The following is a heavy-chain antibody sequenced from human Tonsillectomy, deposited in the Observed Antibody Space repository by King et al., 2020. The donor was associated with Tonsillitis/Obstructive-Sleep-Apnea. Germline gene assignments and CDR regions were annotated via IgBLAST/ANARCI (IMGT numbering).Heavy chain of an antibody. CDR2: ISAYNGNT. J-gene: IGHJ6*02. Sequence: QLVQSGAEVKKPGASVKVSCKASGYTFTSYGISWVRQAPGQGLEWMGWISAYNGNTNYAQKLQGRVTMTTDTSTSTVYMELRSLRSDDTAVYYCARSADSSSWYMLDYYYYYGMDVWGQGTTVTVSS. CDR1: GYTFTSYG. D-gene: IGHD6-13*01. V-gene: IGHV1-18*01. CDR3: ARSADSSSWYMLDYYYYYGMDV.